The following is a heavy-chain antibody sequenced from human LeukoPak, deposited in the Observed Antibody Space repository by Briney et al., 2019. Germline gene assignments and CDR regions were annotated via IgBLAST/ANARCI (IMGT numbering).Heavy chain of an antibody. D-gene: IGHD6-19*01. CDR3: AKSTGGYSSGRDPGWASDC. J-gene: IGHJ4*02. CDR1: GFTFNTYA. Sequence: GGYLRFYCEASGFTFNTYAIYWVRQAPGTGLEWVSGICGSGGCTYYADSVKGRFTISRDNSKNTVYLQMNSLTASNTAVYYCAKSTGGYSSGRDPGWASDCWGQGALVTVSS. CDR2: ICGSGGCT. V-gene: IGHV3-23*01.